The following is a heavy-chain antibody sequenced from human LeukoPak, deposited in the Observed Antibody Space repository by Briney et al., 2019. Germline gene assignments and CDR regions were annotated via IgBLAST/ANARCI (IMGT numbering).Heavy chain of an antibody. V-gene: IGHV4-4*07. CDR2: FLRGGTT. D-gene: IGHD4-11*01. Sequence: PSETLSLTCTVSGASISTYSWSWIRQPAEPGLVWIGRFLRGGTTDYNPSLRSRVTMSVDTSRNQFSLRLSSVTAADTAVYYCARDWTTTPGNWFDPWGQGILVTVSS. CDR3: ARDWTTTPGNWFDP. CDR1: GASISTYS. J-gene: IGHJ5*02.